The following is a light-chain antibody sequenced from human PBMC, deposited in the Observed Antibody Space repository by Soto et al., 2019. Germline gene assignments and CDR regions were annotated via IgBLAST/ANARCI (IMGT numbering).Light chain of an antibody. CDR1: QSVSRW. CDR2: KAS. V-gene: IGKV1-5*03. CDR3: EKDSTFSKT. J-gene: IGKJ1*01. Sequence: DIQMTQSPSTLSASVGDSVSITCRASQSVSRWLAWYQQQAGRAPELLIYKASTLENGVPSRFCGRGSGTEFNLTIISLQPDDFATYYCEKDSTFSKTFGQGTKVEI.